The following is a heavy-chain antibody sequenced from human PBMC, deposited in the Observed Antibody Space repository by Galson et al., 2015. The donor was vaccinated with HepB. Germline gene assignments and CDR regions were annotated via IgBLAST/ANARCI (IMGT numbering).Heavy chain of an antibody. CDR1: GDSISSYY. CDR3: ARSLSPTRWFDP. D-gene: IGHD1-1*01. J-gene: IGHJ5*02. V-gene: IGHV4-59*01. CDR2: IYYTGST. Sequence: ETLSLPCTVSGDSISSYYWTWIRQPPGKRLEWIGYIYYTGSTNYNPSLKSRLTISIDTSKNHFSLRLSSVTAADTAVYYCARSLSPTRWFDPWGQGILVTVSS.